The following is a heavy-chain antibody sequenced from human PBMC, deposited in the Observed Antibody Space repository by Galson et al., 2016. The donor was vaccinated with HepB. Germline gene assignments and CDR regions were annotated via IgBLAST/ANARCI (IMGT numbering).Heavy chain of an antibody. CDR2: IYYSGST. Sequence: LSLTCTVSGVSMSSTSFYWTWIRQPAGKGLEWIGYIYYSGSTYYNPSLKSRVTISVDTSKNQFSLKLSSVTAADTAVYYCARFSDYGDYGFDYWGQGTLVTVSS. D-gene: IGHD4-17*01. CDR3: ARFSDYGDYGFDY. J-gene: IGHJ4*02. V-gene: IGHV4-31*03. CDR1: GVSMSSTSFY.